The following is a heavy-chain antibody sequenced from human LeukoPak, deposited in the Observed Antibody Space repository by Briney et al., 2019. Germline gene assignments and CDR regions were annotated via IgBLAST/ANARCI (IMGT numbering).Heavy chain of an antibody. D-gene: IGHD3-3*02. J-gene: IGHJ6*02. CDR3: ARDHFWSGYYMVGVVYGMDV. Sequence: SETLSLTCAVYGGSFSGYYWSWIRQPPGKGLEWIGEINHSGSTNYNPSLKSRVTIPVDTSKNQFSLKLSSVTAADTAVYYCARDHFWSGYYMVGVVYGMDVWGQGTTVTVSS. CDR2: INHSGST. CDR1: GGSFSGYY. V-gene: IGHV4-34*01.